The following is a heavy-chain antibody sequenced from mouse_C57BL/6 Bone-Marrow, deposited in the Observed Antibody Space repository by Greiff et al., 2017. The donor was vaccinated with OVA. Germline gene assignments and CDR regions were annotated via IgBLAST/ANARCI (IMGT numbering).Heavy chain of an antibody. CDR1: GYTFTSYW. CDR3: ARADYEFAY. Sequence: VKLMESGAELVMPGASVKLSCKASGYTFTSYWMHWVKQRPGQGLEWIGEIDPSDSYTNYNQKFKGKSTLTVDKSSSTAYMQLSSLTSEDSAVYYCARADYEFAYWGQGTLVTVSA. D-gene: IGHD2-4*01. J-gene: IGHJ3*01. CDR2: IDPSDSYT. V-gene: IGHV1-69*01.